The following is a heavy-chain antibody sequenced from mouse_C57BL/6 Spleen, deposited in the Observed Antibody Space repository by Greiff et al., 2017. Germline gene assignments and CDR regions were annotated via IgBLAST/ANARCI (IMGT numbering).Heavy chain of an antibody. J-gene: IGHJ2*01. CDR2: ISDGGSYT. CDR3: ARDRWLLPTFDY. D-gene: IGHD2-3*01. Sequence: EVQLQESGGGLVKPGGSLKLSCAASGFTFSSYAMSWVRQTPEKRLEWVATISDGGSYTYYPDNVKGRFTISRDNAKNNLYLQMSHLKSEDTAMYYCARDRWLLPTFDYWGQGTTLTVSS. CDR1: GFTFSSYA. V-gene: IGHV5-4*01.